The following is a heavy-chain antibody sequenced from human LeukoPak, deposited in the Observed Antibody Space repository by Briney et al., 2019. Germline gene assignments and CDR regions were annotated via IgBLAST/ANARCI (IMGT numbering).Heavy chain of an antibody. D-gene: IGHD4-17*01. J-gene: IGHJ4*02. CDR1: GYTFTSHG. Sequence: ASVKVSCKASGYTFTSHGISWVRQAPGQGLEWMGWISAYNGNTNYAQKLQGRVTMTTDTSTSTAYMELRSLRSDDTAVYYCARGADDYGDYGANGHDYWGQGTPVTVSS. V-gene: IGHV1-18*01. CDR3: ARGADDYGDYGANGHDY. CDR2: ISAYNGNT.